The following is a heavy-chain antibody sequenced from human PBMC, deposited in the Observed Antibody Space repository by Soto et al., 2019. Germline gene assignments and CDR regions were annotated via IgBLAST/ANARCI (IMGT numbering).Heavy chain of an antibody. CDR2: IDPSDSYT. V-gene: IGHV5-10-1*01. CDR3: ATHAYRSSDLSYYYGMDV. Sequence: GESLKISCKGSGYSFTSYWISWVRQMPGKGLEWMGRIDPSDSYTNYSPSFQGHVTISADKSISTAYLQWSSLKASDTAMYYCATHAYRSSDLSYYYGMDVWGQGTTVTVSS. CDR1: GYSFTSYW. D-gene: IGHD6-6*01. J-gene: IGHJ6*02.